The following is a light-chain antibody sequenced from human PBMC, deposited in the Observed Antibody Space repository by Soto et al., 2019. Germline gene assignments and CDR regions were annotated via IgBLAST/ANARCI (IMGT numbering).Light chain of an antibody. CDR2: DAS. J-gene: IGKJ3*01. Sequence: EIVLTQSPATLSLSPGERATLSCRASQSVSRYLAWYQQKPGQAPRLLIYDASNRATGIPARFSGSGSGTDFTLTISSLEPEDFAVYYCQQRSNGFTFGPGTKVDIK. CDR1: QSVSRY. CDR3: QQRSNGFT. V-gene: IGKV3-11*01.